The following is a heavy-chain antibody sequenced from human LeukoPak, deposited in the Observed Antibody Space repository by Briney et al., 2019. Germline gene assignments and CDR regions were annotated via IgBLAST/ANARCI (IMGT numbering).Heavy chain of an antibody. CDR3: ARGLGVGATWNFDS. Sequence: KTGGSLRLSCKGSGYSFTSYWIGWVRQMPGKGLEWMGIIYPGDSDTRYSPSFQGQVTISADKSISTASLQWSSLKASDTAMYYCARGLGVGATWNFDSWGQGTLVTVSS. V-gene: IGHV5-51*01. D-gene: IGHD1-26*01. J-gene: IGHJ4*02. CDR2: IYPGDSDT. CDR1: GYSFTSYW.